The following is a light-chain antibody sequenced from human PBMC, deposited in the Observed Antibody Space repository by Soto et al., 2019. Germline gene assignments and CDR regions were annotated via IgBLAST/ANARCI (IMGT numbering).Light chain of an antibody. J-gene: IGLJ3*02. Sequence: QSVLTQSSSASASLGSSVKLTCTLSSGHSSYIIAWHQQRPGKAPRYLMKLENSGSYNKGSAVPDRFSGSGSGTDRYLTISDLQFEDEADYYCETWASNTRVFGGGTKLTVL. CDR3: ETWASNTRV. CDR1: SGHSSYI. V-gene: IGLV4-60*02. CDR2: LENSGSY.